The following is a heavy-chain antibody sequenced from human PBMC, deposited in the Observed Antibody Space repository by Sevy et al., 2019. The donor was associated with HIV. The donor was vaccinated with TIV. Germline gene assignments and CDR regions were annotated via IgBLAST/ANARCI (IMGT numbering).Heavy chain of an antibody. CDR3: ARDVDTPFVRSFDS. CDR2: ISSSSRTI. V-gene: IGHV3-48*02. J-gene: IGHJ4*02. D-gene: IGHD5-18*01. Sequence: GGSLRLSCVVSGLTFSSDSMNWVRQAPGKGLEWLAYISSSSRTIYYADSVEGRFTISRDNDKKSVFLQMNNLRDKDSATYYCARDVDTPFVRSFDSWGQGTLVTVSS. CDR1: GLTFSSDS.